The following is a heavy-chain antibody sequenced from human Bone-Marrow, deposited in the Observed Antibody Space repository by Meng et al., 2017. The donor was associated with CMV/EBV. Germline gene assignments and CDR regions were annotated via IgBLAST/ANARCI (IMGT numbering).Heavy chain of an antibody. CDR1: GDSVSSSSYY. CDR3: ARHVAARPDY. V-gene: IGHV4-39*01. D-gene: IGHD6-6*01. CDR2: IYYSGST. Sequence: SETLSLTCTVSGDSVSSSSYYWGWIRRPPGKGLEWIGTIYYSGSTYYNPSLKSRVTISVDTSKNQFSLKLNSVTAADTAIYYCARHVAARPDYWGQGIRVTVYS. J-gene: IGHJ4*02.